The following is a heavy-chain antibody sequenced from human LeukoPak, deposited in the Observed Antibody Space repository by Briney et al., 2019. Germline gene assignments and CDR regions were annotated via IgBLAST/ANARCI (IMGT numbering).Heavy chain of an antibody. CDR2: IYYSGST. Sequence: NTSETLSLTCTVSGGSISSYYWSWIRQPPGKGLEWIGYIYYSGSTNYNPSLKSRVTISVDTSKNQFSLKLSSVTAADTAVYYCARDARSSGSYYGMDVWGQGTTVTVSS. CDR3: ARDARSSGSYYGMDV. CDR1: GGSISSYY. J-gene: IGHJ6*02. V-gene: IGHV4-59*01. D-gene: IGHD3-10*01.